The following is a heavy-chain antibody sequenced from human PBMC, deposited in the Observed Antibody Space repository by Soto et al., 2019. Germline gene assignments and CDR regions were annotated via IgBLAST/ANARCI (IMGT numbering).Heavy chain of an antibody. J-gene: IGHJ6*02. D-gene: IGHD1-1*01. CDR2: ISGSGGSI. CDR3: VKGYWKGDV. Sequence: EVQLLESGGGLVQPGGSLRLSCAASGFTFRTYAMNWVRQAPGNGLEWVSAISGSGGSIPYADSVKGRFTISRDNSKNSLYLQMNSLRDEDTAVYHCVKGYWKGDVWGQGTTVTVSS. V-gene: IGHV3-23*01. CDR1: GFTFRTYA.